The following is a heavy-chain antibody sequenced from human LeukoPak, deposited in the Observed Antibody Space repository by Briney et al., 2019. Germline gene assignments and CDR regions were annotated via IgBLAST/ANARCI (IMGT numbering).Heavy chain of an antibody. D-gene: IGHD6-13*01. J-gene: IGHJ5*02. CDR1: GYTFTSHG. Sequence: ASVKVSCKASGYTFTSHGISWVRQAPGQGLEWMGWISPYNGNTNYAQRLQGRVTMTTDTSTSTAYMELRSLRSDDTAVYYCAGFQLVENNWFDPWGKGSLVTVSS. CDR2: ISPYNGNT. CDR3: AGFQLVENNWFDP. V-gene: IGHV1-18*01.